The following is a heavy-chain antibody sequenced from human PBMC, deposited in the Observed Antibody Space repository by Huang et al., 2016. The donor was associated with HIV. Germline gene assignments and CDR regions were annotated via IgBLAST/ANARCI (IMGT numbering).Heavy chain of an antibody. CDR3: ATGPRGSGSFN. D-gene: IGHD1-26*01. J-gene: IGHJ4*02. Sequence: QVQLVQSGAEVKKPGSSVKVSCKASGGTFSCCVISWVRQAPGQGVEWMGGITPIFDKTNYAQKFQGRVTIIADESTRTAYMEMSSLRPEDTATYYCATGPRGSGSFNWGQGTLVIVSS. CDR1: GGTFSCCV. V-gene: IGHV1-69*01. CDR2: ITPIFDKT.